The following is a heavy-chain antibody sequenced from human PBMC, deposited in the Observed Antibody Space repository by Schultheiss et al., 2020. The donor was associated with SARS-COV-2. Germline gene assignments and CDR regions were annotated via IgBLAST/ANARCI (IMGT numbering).Heavy chain of an antibody. J-gene: IGHJ4*02. CDR3: AREFDY. CDR1: GGSISNYY. Sequence: SETLSLTCSVSGGSISNYYWSWIRQPPGKGLEWIGEINHSGSTNYNPSLKSRVTISVDTSKNQFSLKLSSVTAADTAVYYCAREFDYWGQGTLVTVSS. V-gene: IGHV4-59*01. CDR2: INHSGST.